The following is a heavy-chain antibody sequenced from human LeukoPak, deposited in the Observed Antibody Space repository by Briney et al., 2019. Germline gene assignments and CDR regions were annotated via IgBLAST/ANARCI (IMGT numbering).Heavy chain of an antibody. CDR3: AGGRDSGSQPH. Sequence: RSLRLSCAASGFTFRSYAMHWVRQAPGKGLEWVALIWYDGTMEYYADSVKGRFTISRDNSKNTLFLQMNSLRAEDTALYFCAGGRDSGSQPHWGQGTLVTVSS. CDR1: GFTFRSYA. J-gene: IGHJ4*02. D-gene: IGHD1-26*01. CDR2: IWYDGTME. V-gene: IGHV3-33*01.